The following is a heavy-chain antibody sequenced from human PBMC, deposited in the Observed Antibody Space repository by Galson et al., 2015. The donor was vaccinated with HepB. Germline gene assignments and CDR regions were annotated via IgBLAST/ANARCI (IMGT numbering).Heavy chain of an antibody. V-gene: IGHV5-51*01. CDR3: ARIAVAATTSLWYYDY. Sequence: QSGAEVKKFGESLKISCKGSGYNFTTYWIGWVRQMPGKGLEWMGFIYPRDSDTTYSPSFRGQVTFSADKSISTAYLQWSSLEASDSAMYYCARIAVAATTSLWYYDYWGQGTLVTVSS. CDR1: GYNFTTYW. CDR2: IYPRDSDT. D-gene: IGHD6-19*01. J-gene: IGHJ4*02.